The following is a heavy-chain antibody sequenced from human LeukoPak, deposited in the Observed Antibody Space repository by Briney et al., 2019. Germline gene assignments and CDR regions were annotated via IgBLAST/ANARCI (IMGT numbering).Heavy chain of an antibody. D-gene: IGHD6-25*01. J-gene: IGHJ4*02. Sequence: SETLYLTCTVSGGSINTGGYYWSWIRQDPGKGLEWIGYIYHSGSTYYNPSLKGRVTMSVDTSKNQFSLKLSSLTAADTAVYYCARGGSAPFDSWGPGILVTVSA. CDR2: IYHSGST. V-gene: IGHV4-31*03. CDR3: ARGGSAPFDS. CDR1: GGSINTGGYY.